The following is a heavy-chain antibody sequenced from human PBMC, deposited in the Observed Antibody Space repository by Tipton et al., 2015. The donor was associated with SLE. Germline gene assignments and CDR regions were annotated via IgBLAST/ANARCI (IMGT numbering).Heavy chain of an antibody. CDR2: IYYSGST. CDR1: GGSFSGYY. D-gene: IGHD2-8*01. Sequence: TLSLTCAVYGGSFSGYYWSWIRQPPGKGLEWIGYIYYSGSTNYNPSLKSRVTISVDTSKNQFSLKLSSVTAADTAVYYCARHNGVNLLDYWGQGTLVTVSS. J-gene: IGHJ4*02. V-gene: IGHV4-59*08. CDR3: ARHNGVNLLDY.